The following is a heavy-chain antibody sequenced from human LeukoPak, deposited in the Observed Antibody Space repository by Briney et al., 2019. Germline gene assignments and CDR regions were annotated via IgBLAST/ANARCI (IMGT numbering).Heavy chain of an antibody. Sequence: PSETLSLTCTVSGGSISSSSYYWGWLRQPPGKGQEWIGSIYYSGSTYYNPSLKSRVTISVDTSKNQFSLKLSSVTAADTAVYYCARHPLLRFLESLPVTYFDYWGQGTLVTVSS. D-gene: IGHD3-3*01. CDR1: GGSISSSSYY. CDR2: IYYSGST. CDR3: ARHPLLRFLESLPVTYFDY. J-gene: IGHJ4*02. V-gene: IGHV4-39*01.